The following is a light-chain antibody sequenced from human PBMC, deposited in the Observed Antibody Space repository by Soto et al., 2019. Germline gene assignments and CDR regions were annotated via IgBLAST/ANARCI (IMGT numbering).Light chain of an antibody. Sequence: DIQMTQSPSSLSAYVGDRVTITYRAKESVSSYVNWYQQKPGKAPKLLIYAASSLQSGVPARFSGSGSVTDFTLTMSGLQPEDFATYYCQQSYSKWTFGQGTKVEIK. CDR3: QQSYSKWT. V-gene: IGKV1-39*01. CDR2: AAS. CDR1: ESVSSY. J-gene: IGKJ1*01.